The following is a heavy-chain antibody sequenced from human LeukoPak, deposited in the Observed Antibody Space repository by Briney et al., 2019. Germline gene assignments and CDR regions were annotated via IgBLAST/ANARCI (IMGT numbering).Heavy chain of an antibody. Sequence: PSETLSLTCAVSGGSISSGGYSWTWIRQPPGKDLEWIGYIYPSGSAYYTPSLKSRVTISLDRSKNQFSLKLSSVTAADTAVYYCTRGITDRFDPWGQGTLVTVSS. CDR2: IYPSGSA. D-gene: IGHD1-14*01. J-gene: IGHJ5*02. CDR3: TRGITDRFDP. CDR1: GGSISSGGYS. V-gene: IGHV4-30-2*01.